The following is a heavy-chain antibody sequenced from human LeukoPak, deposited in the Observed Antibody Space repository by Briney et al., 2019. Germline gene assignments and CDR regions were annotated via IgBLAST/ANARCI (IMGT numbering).Heavy chain of an antibody. CDR3: AKDARHDSSGYPDY. J-gene: IGHJ4*02. D-gene: IGHD3-22*01. CDR1: GFTFDDYA. V-gene: IGHV3-9*03. Sequence: GRSLRLSCAASGFTFDDYAMHWVRQAPGKGLGWVSGISWNSGSIGYADSVKGRFTISRDNAKNSLYLQMNSLRAEDMALYYCAKDARHDSSGYPDYWGQGTLVTVSS. CDR2: ISWNSGSI.